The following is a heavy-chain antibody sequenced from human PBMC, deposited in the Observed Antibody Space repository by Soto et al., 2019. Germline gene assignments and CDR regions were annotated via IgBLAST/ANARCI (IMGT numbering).Heavy chain of an antibody. Sequence: HGGSLRLSCAAAEFTYSSDSRNWVRQAPGKGLEWVSYISSSSSTIYYADSVKGRFTISRDNAKNSLYLQMNSLRAEDTAVYYCARASLTTVTTLDSGGAFDIWGQGTMVTVSS. CDR2: ISSSSSTI. CDR1: EFTYSSDS. J-gene: IGHJ3*02. CDR3: ARASLTTVTTLDSGGAFDI. V-gene: IGHV3-48*01. D-gene: IGHD4-4*01.